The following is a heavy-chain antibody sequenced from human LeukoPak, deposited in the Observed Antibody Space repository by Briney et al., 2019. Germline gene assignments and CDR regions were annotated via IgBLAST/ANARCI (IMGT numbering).Heavy chain of an antibody. D-gene: IGHD3-3*01. CDR1: GYSISSGHY. Sequence: SETLSLTCTVSGYSISSGHYWGWIRQPPGKGLEWIGSIYHSGSTYYNPSLKSRVTISVDTSKNQFSLKLSSVTAADTAVYYCANSPGTIFGVVLRGAENWYFDLWGRGTLVTVSS. CDR3: ANSPGTIFGVVLRGAENWYFDL. CDR2: IYHSGST. J-gene: IGHJ2*01. V-gene: IGHV4-38-2*02.